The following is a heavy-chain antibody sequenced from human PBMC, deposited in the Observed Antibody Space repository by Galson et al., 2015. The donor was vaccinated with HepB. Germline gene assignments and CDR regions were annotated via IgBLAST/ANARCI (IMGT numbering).Heavy chain of an antibody. J-gene: IGHJ6*02. V-gene: IGHV1-3*01. CDR1: GYTFTSYA. CDR3: ARGERDYDFWSGYYTYYYGMDV. CDR2: INAGNGNT. Sequence: SVKVSCKASGYTFTSYATHWVRQAPGQRLEWMGWINAGNGNTKYSQKFQGRVTITRDTSASTAYMELSSLRSEDTAVYYCARGERDYDFWSGYYTYYYGMDVWGQGTTVTVSS. D-gene: IGHD3-3*01.